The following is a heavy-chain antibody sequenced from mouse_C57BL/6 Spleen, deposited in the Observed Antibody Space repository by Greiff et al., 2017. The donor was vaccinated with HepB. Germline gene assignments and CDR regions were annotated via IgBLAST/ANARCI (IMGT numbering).Heavy chain of an antibody. CDR2: IWRGGST. Sequence: VQLQESGPGLVQPSQSLSITCTVSGFSLTSYGVHWVRQSPGKGLEWLGVIWRGGSTDYNAAFMSRLSITKDNSKSKVFFKMNSLQADDTAIYYCAKNGNYGGYFDVWGTGTTVTVSS. CDR3: AKNGNYGGYFDV. V-gene: IGHV2-5*01. D-gene: IGHD2-1*01. CDR1: GFSLTSYG. J-gene: IGHJ1*03.